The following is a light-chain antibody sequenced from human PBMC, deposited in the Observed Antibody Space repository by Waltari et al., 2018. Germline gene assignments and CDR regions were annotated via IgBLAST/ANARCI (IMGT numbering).Light chain of an antibody. CDR1: QSLLSSSNSKTY. CDR3: HHYYIPPLT. CDR2: WAS. J-gene: IGKJ5*01. V-gene: IGKV4-1*01. Sequence: DIVLTQSPDSLAVSLGERATINCKSSQSLLSSSNSKTYIAWYQQQPGQPPKLLINWASARGSGVPYRFRGSGSGTDFTLTISSLQAEDVAVYYCHHYYIPPLTFGQGTRLEIK.